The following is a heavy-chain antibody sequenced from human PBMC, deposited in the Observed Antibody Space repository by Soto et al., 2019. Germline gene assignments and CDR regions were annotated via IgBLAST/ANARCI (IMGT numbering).Heavy chain of an antibody. J-gene: IGHJ4*02. CDR2: IVPVYGTA. D-gene: IGHD6-19*01. CDR1: GDTYSSYE. Sequence: QVQLVQSGAEVKKPGSSVKVSCKASGDTYSSYEINWVRQAPGLGLEWMGGIVPVYGTANYAQTFQGRFTLIADVSTGTTYMELSSMRSEDTAVYFCAREAAPPSSGGHYWCQGTLVTASS. V-gene: IGHV1-69*12. CDR3: AREAAPPSSGGHY.